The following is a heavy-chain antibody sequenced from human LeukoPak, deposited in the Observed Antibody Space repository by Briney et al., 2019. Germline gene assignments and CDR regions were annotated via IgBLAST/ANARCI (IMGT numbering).Heavy chain of an antibody. J-gene: IGHJ5*02. V-gene: IGHV4-30-4*08. CDR3: ARGDFSNWFDP. D-gene: IGHD2-21*02. CDR1: GGSFRSGDYY. CDR2: IYYSGST. Sequence: SETLSLTCTVSGGSFRSGDYYWSWIRQPPGKGLEWIGNIYYSGSTYYSPSLTSRVTISLDRSKNQFSLNLSSVTAADTAVYYWARGDFSNWFDPWGQGTLVTVSS.